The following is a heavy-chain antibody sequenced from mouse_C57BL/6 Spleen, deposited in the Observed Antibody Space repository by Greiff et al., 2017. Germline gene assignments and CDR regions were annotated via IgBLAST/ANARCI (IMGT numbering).Heavy chain of an antibody. CDR1: GYTFTDYY. CDR2: INPNNGGT. CDR3: VLRGFDY. V-gene: IGHV1-26*01. Sequence: EVKLQQSGPELVKPGASVKISCKASGYTFTDYYMNWVKQSHGKSLEWIGDINPNNGGTSYNQKFKGKATLTVDKSSSTAYMELRSLTSEDSAVYYCVLRGFDYWGQGTTLTVSS. J-gene: IGHJ2*01.